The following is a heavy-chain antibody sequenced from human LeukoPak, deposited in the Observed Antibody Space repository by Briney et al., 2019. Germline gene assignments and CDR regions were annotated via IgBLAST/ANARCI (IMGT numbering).Heavy chain of an antibody. J-gene: IGHJ4*02. CDR3: ARDYPAQQLVLDY. CDR1: GFTFSSYW. CDR2: IKQDGSEK. D-gene: IGHD6-13*01. V-gene: IGHV3-7*01. Sequence: PGGSLRLSCAASGFTFSSYWMSWVRQAPGKGLEWVANIKQDGSEKYYVDSVKGRFTISRDNAKNSLYLQMNSLRAEDTAVYYCARDYPAQQLVLDYWGQGTLVTVSS.